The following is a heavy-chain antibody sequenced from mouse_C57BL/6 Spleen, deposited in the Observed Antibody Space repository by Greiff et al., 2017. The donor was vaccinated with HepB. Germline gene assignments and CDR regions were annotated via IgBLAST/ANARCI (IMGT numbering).Heavy chain of an antibody. CDR1: GYTFTDYY. Sequence: EVQLQQSGPELVKPGASVKISCKASGYTFTDYYMNWVKQSHGKSLEWIGDINPNNGGTSYNQKFKGKATLTVDKSSSTAYMELRSLTSEDSAVYYCARSPRITTVLEYWGQGTTLTVSS. V-gene: IGHV1-26*01. CDR3: ARSPRITTVLEY. J-gene: IGHJ2*01. CDR2: INPNNGGT. D-gene: IGHD1-1*01.